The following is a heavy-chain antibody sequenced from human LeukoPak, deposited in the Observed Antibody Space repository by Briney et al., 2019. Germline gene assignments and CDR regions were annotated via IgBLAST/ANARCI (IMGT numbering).Heavy chain of an antibody. D-gene: IGHD3-3*01. J-gene: IGHJ6*02. CDR2: ISGSGGST. CDR1: GFTFSSYA. V-gene: IGHV3-23*01. Sequence: GGSLRLSCAASGFTFSSYAMSWVRQAPGKGLEWVSAISGSGGSTYYADSVKGRFTISRDNSKNTLYLQMNSLRAEDTAVYYCAKDQGPPDYGFWSGYFHYYYYGMDVWGQGTTVTVSS. CDR3: AKDQGPPDYGFWSGYFHYYYYGMDV.